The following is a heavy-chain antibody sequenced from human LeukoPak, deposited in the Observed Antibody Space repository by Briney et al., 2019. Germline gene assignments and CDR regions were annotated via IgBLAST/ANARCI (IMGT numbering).Heavy chain of an antibody. CDR2: MNPNSGNT. CDR3: ARAPGNYYYYGMDV. V-gene: IGHV1-8*01. J-gene: IGHJ6*02. CDR1: GYTFTSYD. Sequence: ASVKVSCKASGYTFTSYDINWVRQATGQGLEWMGWMNPNSGNTGYAQKFQGRVTMTRNTSISTAYMELSSLRSEDTAVYYCARAPGNYYYYGMDVWGQGTTVTVSS.